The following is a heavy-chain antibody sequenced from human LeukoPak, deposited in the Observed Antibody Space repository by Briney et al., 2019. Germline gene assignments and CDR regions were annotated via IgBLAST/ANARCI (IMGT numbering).Heavy chain of an antibody. CDR1: GFTFSDYY. J-gene: IGHJ3*02. V-gene: IGHV3-11*01. D-gene: IGHD2-21*01. CDR2: ISSSGSTI. CDR3: AREDCRQYCGGEDI. Sequence: GGSLRLSCAAYGFTFSDYYMSWIRQAPGKGLEWVSYISSSGSTIYYADSVKGGFTISRDNAKNSLYLQMNSLRAEDTAVYYCAREDCRQYCGGEDIWGQGTMVTVSS.